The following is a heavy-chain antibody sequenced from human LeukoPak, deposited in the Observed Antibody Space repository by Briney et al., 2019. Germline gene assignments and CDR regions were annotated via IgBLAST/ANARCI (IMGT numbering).Heavy chain of an antibody. J-gene: IGHJ4*02. V-gene: IGHV3-30*02. Sequence: GGSLRLSCAASGFTFSSYGMHWVRQAPGKGLEWVAFIRNDGSDKYYADSVKGRFTISRDNSKNTLYLQMNSLRAEDTAVYYCAKDGIARSIFDYWGQGTLVTVSS. CDR2: IRNDGSDK. CDR3: AKDGIARSIFDY. CDR1: GFTFSSYG. D-gene: IGHD1-1*01.